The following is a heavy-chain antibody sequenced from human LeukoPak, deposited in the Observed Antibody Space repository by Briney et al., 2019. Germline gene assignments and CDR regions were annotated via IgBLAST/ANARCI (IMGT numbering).Heavy chain of an antibody. V-gene: IGHV3-23*01. CDR2: INNSGGST. D-gene: IGHD1-26*01. CDR1: GFTLNNYA. CDR3: ARKYSGTNPFDY. Sequence: GGSLRLSCAASGFTLNNYAMSWIRQAPGKGLEWVSIINNSGGSTYYADSVKGRFTISRDLSKNTLYLQMNSLRAEDTALYYCARKYSGTNPFDYWGQGTLVTVSS. J-gene: IGHJ4*02.